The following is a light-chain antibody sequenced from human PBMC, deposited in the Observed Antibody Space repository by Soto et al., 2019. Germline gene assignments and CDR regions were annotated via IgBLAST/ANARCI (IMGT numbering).Light chain of an antibody. CDR1: SSNIGSDY. V-gene: IGLV1-47*01. Sequence: QSVLAQPPSTSGTPGQRVTISCSGSSSNIGSDYVSWYQHLPGAAPKLLIYKSNQRPSGVPGRFSGSKSGTSASLAISGLRSEDAADYYCAAWDGSLSAVVFGGGTQLTVL. CDR3: AAWDGSLSAVV. J-gene: IGLJ2*01. CDR2: KSN.